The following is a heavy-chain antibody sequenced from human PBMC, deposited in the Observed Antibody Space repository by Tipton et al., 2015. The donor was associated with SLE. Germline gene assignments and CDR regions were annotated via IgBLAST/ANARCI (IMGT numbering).Heavy chain of an antibody. D-gene: IGHD3-22*01. CDR3: ARASNYYDYNYFDP. V-gene: IGHV4-39*07. CDR2: IFYRGRT. J-gene: IGHJ5*02. CDR1: GGSIGSNSYH. Sequence: GLVKPSETLSLTCTVSGGSIGSNSYHWGWIRQPPGKGLEWIGSIFYRGRTYRNPSLKSRVTIALDTSKNQFSLKLSSVTAAETAVYFCARASNYYDYNYFDPWGQGTLVTVSS.